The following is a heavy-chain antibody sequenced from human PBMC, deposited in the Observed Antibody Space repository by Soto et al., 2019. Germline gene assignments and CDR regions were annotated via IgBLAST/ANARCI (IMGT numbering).Heavy chain of an antibody. V-gene: IGHV1-3*01. CDR2: INAGNGNT. CDR1: GYTFTSYA. Sequence: ASVKVSCKASGYTFTSYAMHWVRQAPGQRLEWMGCINAGNGNTEYSQKFQGRVTITRDTSASTAYMELSSLRSEDTAVYYCASFSKVYYYYGMDVWGQGTTVTVSS. CDR3: ASFSKVYYYYGMDV. J-gene: IGHJ6*02.